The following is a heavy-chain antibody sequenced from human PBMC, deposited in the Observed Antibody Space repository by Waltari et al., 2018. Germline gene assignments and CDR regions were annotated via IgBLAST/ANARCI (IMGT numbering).Heavy chain of an antibody. J-gene: IGHJ1*01. CDR3: ARGQRYSSGWYEYFQH. Sequence: QVQLVESGGGVVQPGRSLRLSCASSGFTFSSYAMHWVRQSPGKGLEWVAVISYDGSNNYYADSVKGRFTIYRDNSKNTLYLQMNSLRAEDTAVYYCARGQRYSSGWYEYFQHWGQGTLVTVSS. CDR1: GFTFSSYA. V-gene: IGHV3-30*01. D-gene: IGHD6-19*01. CDR2: ISYDGSNN.